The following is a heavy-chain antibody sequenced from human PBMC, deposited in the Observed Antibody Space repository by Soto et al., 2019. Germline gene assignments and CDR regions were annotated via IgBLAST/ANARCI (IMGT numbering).Heavy chain of an antibody. J-gene: IGHJ4*02. D-gene: IGHD3-9*01. CDR3: ARVTYYDILSAQGYFDY. CDR1: GYTFSSYG. Sequence: ASVKVSCKASGYTFSSYGISWGRQAPGQGLEWMGWISAYKGNTNYAQKLQGRVTMTTDTSTSTAYMGLRSLRSDDTAVYYCARVTYYDILSAQGYFDYWGQGTLVTVSS. V-gene: IGHV1-18*01. CDR2: ISAYKGNT.